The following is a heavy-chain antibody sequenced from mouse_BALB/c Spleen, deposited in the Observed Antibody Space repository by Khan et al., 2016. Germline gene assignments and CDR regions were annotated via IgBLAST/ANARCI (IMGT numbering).Heavy chain of an antibody. V-gene: IGHV1-54*01. CDR2: INPGSGGT. D-gene: IGHD6-1*01. CDR1: GYAFTNYL. J-gene: IGHJ3*01. CDR3: ARLPAWFAY. Sequence: QVQLQQSGAELVRPGTSVKVSCKASGYAFTNYLIEWVKQRPGQGLEWIGVINPGSGGTNYNEKFKGKATLTADKSSSTAYMQLSSLTSDDSADYFCARLPAWFAYWGQGTLVTVSA.